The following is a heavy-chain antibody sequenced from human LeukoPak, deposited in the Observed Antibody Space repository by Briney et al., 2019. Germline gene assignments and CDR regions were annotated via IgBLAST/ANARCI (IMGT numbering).Heavy chain of an antibody. CDR2: ISGSGGST. V-gene: IGHV3-23*01. CDR1: GFTFSTYA. Sequence: GGSLRLSCAASGFTFSTYAMSWVRQTPEKGLEWVSAISGSGGSTYYADSVKGRFTISRDNSKNTLYLQMNSLRAEDTAVYYCARERVTGTSYYYYYGMDVWGQGTTVTVSS. J-gene: IGHJ6*02. D-gene: IGHD6-19*01. CDR3: ARERVTGTSYYYYYGMDV.